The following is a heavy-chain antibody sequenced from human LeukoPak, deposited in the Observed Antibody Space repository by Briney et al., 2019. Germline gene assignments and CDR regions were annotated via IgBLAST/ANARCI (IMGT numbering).Heavy chain of an antibody. D-gene: IGHD4-17*01. CDR2: INHSGYT. V-gene: IGHV4-34*01. Sequence: SETLSLTCAVSGVSFDDYYWAWVRQTPGKGLEWIGGINHSGYTNDSPSLKSRVTLSIDTSRKQFSLNLRSVTVADAGTYYCTRMTTGHDYWGQGTLVTVSS. CDR3: TRMTTGHDY. CDR1: GVSFDDYY. J-gene: IGHJ4*02.